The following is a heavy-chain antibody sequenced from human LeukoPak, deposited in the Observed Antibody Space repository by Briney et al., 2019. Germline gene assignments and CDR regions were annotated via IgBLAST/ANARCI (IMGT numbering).Heavy chain of an antibody. Sequence: GGSLRLSCAASGFIFSSYWMHWVRQAPGKGLVWVSRINSDGSSTSYADSVKSRFTISRDNAKNTLYLQMNSLRAEDTAVYYCATAWRGYSSSLLDYWGQGTLVTVSS. J-gene: IGHJ4*02. V-gene: IGHV3-74*01. D-gene: IGHD6-6*01. CDR2: INSDGSST. CDR1: GFIFSSYW. CDR3: ATAWRGYSSSLLDY.